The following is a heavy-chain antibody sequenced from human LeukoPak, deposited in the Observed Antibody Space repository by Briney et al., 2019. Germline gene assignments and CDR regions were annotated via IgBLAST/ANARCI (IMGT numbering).Heavy chain of an antibody. Sequence: GWSLRLSCAASGFTFSSYWMHWVRQAPAKGLVWVSRINSGGSSTSYADSVKGRFTISRDNAKNTLYLQMNSLRAEDTAVYYCARDIMAGPDYWGQGTLVTVSS. J-gene: IGHJ4*02. CDR2: INSGGSST. CDR1: GFTFSSYW. D-gene: IGHD6-19*01. V-gene: IGHV3-74*01. CDR3: ARDIMAGPDY.